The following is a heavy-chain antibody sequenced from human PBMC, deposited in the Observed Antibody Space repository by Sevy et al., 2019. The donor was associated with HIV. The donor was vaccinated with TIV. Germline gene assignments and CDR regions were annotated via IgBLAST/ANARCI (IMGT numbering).Heavy chain of an antibody. D-gene: IGHD3-10*01. CDR3: TGGVGYYASGSSPMDV. CDR1: GGSISSSNW. CDR2: IYRRGST. Sequence: SETLSLTCAVSGGSISSSNWWSWVRQHPGKGLEWIGEIYRRGSTRYNPSLQSRVTISVDRSKNEVSLNLSSLNAADTAVYYCTGGVGYYASGSSPMDVWGKGTTVTVSS. V-gene: IGHV4-4*02. J-gene: IGHJ6*03.